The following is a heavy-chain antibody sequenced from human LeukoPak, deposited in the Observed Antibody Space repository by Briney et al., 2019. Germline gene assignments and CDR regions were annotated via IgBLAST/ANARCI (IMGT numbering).Heavy chain of an antibody. CDR2: IIPIFGTA. CDR1: GGTFSSYA. CDR3: ARTGDSGGLDAFDI. J-gene: IGHJ3*02. V-gene: IGHV1-69*13. D-gene: IGHD3-22*01. Sequence: SVKVSCKASGGTFSSYAISWVRQAPGQGLEWMGGIIPIFGTASYAQKFQGRVTITADESTSTAYMELSSLRSEDTAVYYCARTGDSGGLDAFDIWGQGTVVTVSS.